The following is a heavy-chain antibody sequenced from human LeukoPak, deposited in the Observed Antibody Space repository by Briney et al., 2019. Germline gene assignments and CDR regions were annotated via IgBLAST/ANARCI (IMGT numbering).Heavy chain of an antibody. V-gene: IGHV3-23*01. D-gene: IGHD3-22*01. J-gene: IGHJ5*02. CDR2: ISGGGGNT. Sequence: PGGSLRLSCAASGFTFSNYAMSWVRQAPGNGLEWVSGISGGGGNTYYADSVKGRFTISRDNSKNTLYLQMNSLRAEDTAVYYCAKESIYYDLNWFDPWGQGTLVTVSS. CDR1: GFTFSNYA. CDR3: AKESIYYDLNWFDP.